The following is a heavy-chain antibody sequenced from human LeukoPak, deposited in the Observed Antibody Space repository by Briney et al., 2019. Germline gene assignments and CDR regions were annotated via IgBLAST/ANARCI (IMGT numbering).Heavy chain of an antibody. D-gene: IGHD1-1*01. CDR2: ITSSGGST. CDR3: AKQSTGTAGYYFMDV. V-gene: IGHV3-23*01. Sequence: GGSLRLSCAASGFTFSSYAMSWVRQAPGKGLEWASTITSSGGSTYYADSVKGRFTISRDNSQNTLYLQVNSLRAEDTAIYYCAKQSTGTAGYYFMDVWGKGTTVTVSS. J-gene: IGHJ6*03. CDR1: GFTFSSYA.